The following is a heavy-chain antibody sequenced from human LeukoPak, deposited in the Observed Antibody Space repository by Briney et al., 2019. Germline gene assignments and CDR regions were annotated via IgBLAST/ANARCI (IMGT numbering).Heavy chain of an antibody. Sequence: PGGSLRLSCAASGFTFSSYGMHWVRQAPGKGLEWVAFIRYDGSNKYYADSVKGRFTISRDNAKNSLYLQMNSLRAEDTAVYYCAREGGSYNDYWGQGTLVTVSS. V-gene: IGHV3-30*02. CDR1: GFTFSSYG. CDR2: IRYDGSNK. J-gene: IGHJ4*02. CDR3: AREGGSYNDY. D-gene: IGHD1-26*01.